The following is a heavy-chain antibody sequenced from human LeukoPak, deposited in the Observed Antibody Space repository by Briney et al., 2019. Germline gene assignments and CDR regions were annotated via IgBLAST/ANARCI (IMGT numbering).Heavy chain of an antibody. CDR1: GFTFSSYE. J-gene: IGHJ4*02. V-gene: IGHV3-48*03. CDR3: ARKIPGTSYFES. CDR2: ITGNGNNI. Sequence: GGSLRLSCAASGFTFSSYEMNWVRQVPGKGLEWVSYITGNGNNIYYADSVKGRFTISRDNARNSLDLQMSSLRAEDTAVYYCARKIPGTSYFESWGQGTLVTVSS. D-gene: IGHD1-7*01.